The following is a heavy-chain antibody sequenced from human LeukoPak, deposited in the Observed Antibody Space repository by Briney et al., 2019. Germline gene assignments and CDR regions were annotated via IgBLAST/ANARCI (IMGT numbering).Heavy chain of an antibody. D-gene: IGHD7-27*01. V-gene: IGHV4-31*11. Sequence: SETLSLTCAVYGGSFSGYYWSWIRRHPGKGLEWIGYIYYSGSTYYNPSLKSRVAISVDTSKNQFSLKLSSVTAADTAVYYCARDFRTGDNVIFDYWGQGTLVTVSS. J-gene: IGHJ4*02. CDR1: GGSFSGYY. CDR3: ARDFRTGDNVIFDY. CDR2: IYYSGST.